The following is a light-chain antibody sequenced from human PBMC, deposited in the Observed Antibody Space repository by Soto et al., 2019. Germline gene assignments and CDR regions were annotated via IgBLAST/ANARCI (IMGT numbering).Light chain of an antibody. CDR1: QNVDNNF. CDR3: QQYGSLPYT. V-gene: IGKV3-20*01. CDR2: GAS. J-gene: IGKJ2*01. Sequence: ENVLTQSPGTLSLSPGERATLSCRASQNVDNNFLAWYQHKPGQPPRLLIFGASIRAAGIPDRFSGSGSGTDFTLSISRQEPEDFVVYHCQQYGSLPYTFGQGTKLDI.